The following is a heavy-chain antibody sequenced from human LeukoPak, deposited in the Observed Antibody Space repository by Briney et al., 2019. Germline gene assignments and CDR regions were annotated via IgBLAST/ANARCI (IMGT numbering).Heavy chain of an antibody. CDR1: GGSISNYY. Sequence: SETLSLTCTVSGGSISNYYWSWIRQPPGKGLEWIGYIYYSENTNYNPSLKSRVTISVDTSKNQFSLKLSSVTAADTAVYYCARGGIHYSSSWYIFYFDYWGQGTLVTVSS. V-gene: IGHV4-59*12. D-gene: IGHD6-13*01. CDR3: ARGGIHYSSSWYIFYFDY. J-gene: IGHJ4*02. CDR2: IYYSENT.